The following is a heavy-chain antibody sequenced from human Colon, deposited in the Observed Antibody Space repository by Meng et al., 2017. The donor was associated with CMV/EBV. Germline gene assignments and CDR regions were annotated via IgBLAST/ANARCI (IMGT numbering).Heavy chain of an antibody. CDR3: LTGTYSNHDYYGMDV. CDR1: GYTLSELS. Sequence: ASVKVSCKVSGYTLSELSRHWVRQAPGKGLEWMGGFDPQHGETIYAQKFQGRVTMTDDTSTNTAYMELSSLTSDDTAIYYCLTGTYSNHDYYGMDVWGQGTTVPSP. D-gene: IGHD4-11*01. CDR2: FDPQHGET. J-gene: IGHJ6*02. V-gene: IGHV1-24*01.